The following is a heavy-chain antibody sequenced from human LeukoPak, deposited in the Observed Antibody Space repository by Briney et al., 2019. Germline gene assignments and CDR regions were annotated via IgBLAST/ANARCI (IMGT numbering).Heavy chain of an antibody. V-gene: IGHV1-24*01. Sequence: ASVKVSCKVSGYTLTELSMHWVRQAPGKGLEWMGGFDPEDDETIYAQKFQGRVTMTEDTSTDTAYMELSSLRSEDTAVYYCATLILTVGATHNPYFDYWGQGTLVTVSS. CDR2: FDPEDDET. J-gene: IGHJ4*02. D-gene: IGHD1-26*01. CDR3: ATLILTVGATHNPYFDY. CDR1: GYTLTELS.